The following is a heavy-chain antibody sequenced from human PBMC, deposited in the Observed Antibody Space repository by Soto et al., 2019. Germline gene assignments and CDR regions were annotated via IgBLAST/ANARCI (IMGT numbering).Heavy chain of an antibody. V-gene: IGHV4-59*01. CDR2: IYYSGST. CDR3: ARDRRYYGSGITKRYYYGMDV. Sequence: QVQLQESGPGLVKPSETLSLTCTVSGGSISSYYWSWIRQPPGKGLEWIGYIYYSGSTNYNPSLTXXVTISADTSKXXFXLXQSSVTAADTAVYYCARDRRYYGSGITKRYYYGMDVWGQGTTVTVSS. D-gene: IGHD3-10*01. J-gene: IGHJ6*02. CDR1: GGSISSYY.